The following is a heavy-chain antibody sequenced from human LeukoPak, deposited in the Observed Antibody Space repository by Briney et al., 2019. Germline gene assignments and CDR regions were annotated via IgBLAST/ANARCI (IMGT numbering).Heavy chain of an antibody. CDR3: ARVEGDGGY. Sequence: GGSLRLSCAASGLTFSSYSMNWVRQAPGKGLEWVSYISSSSSTIYYADSVKGRFTISRDNAKNSLYLQMNSLRAEDTAVYYCARVEGDGGYWGQGTLVTVSS. D-gene: IGHD3-16*01. J-gene: IGHJ4*02. V-gene: IGHV3-48*04. CDR1: GLTFSSYS. CDR2: ISSSSSTI.